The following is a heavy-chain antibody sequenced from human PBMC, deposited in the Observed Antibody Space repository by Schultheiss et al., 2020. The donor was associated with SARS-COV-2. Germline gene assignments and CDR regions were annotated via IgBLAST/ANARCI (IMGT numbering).Heavy chain of an antibody. Sequence: GGSLRLSCAASGFTFSSYAMHWVRQAPGKGLEYVSAISSNGGSTYYANSVKGRFTISRDNSKNTLYLQMGSLRAEDMAVYYCAREKDGGSYLHPASIFDYWGQGTLVTVSS. V-gene: IGHV3-64*01. D-gene: IGHD1-26*01. CDR2: ISSNGGST. J-gene: IGHJ4*02. CDR3: AREKDGGSYLHPASIFDY. CDR1: GFTFSSYA.